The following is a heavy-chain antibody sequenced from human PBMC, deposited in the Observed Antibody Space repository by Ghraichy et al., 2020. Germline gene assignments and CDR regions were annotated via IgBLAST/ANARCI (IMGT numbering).Heavy chain of an antibody. CDR2: INHSGST. D-gene: IGHD3-3*01. Sequence: SETLSLTCAVYGGSFSGYYWSWIRQPPGKGLEWIGEINHSGSTNYNPSLKSRVTISVDTSKNQFSLKLSSVTAADTAVYYCARGPYDFWSGYYTPHYYYYMDVWGKGTTVTVSS. CDR1: GGSFSGYY. J-gene: IGHJ6*03. V-gene: IGHV4-34*01. CDR3: ARGPYDFWSGYYTPHYYYYMDV.